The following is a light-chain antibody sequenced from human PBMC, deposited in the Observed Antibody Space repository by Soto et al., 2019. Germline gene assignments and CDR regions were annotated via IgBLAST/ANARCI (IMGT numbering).Light chain of an antibody. CDR1: SGHSNYP. J-gene: IGLJ3*02. Sequence: QPVLTQSPSASASLGASVKLTCTLSSGHSNYPIAWHQQQPEKGPRYLMKLNSDGSHSKGDGIPDRFSGSSSGAERYLTISSLQSEDEADYYCQTWGTGILVFGGGTKVTVL. V-gene: IGLV4-69*01. CDR2: LNSDGSH. CDR3: QTWGTGILV.